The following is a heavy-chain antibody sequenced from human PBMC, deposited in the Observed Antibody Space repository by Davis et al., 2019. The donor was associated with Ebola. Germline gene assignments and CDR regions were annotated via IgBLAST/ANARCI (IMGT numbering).Heavy chain of an antibody. V-gene: IGHV4-30-4*07. D-gene: IGHD3-16*01. CDR1: GGSLSSDTSS. CDR3: ASGPTYYHYIWGTYKPYYFDF. J-gene: IGHJ4*02. Sequence: LRLSCAVSGGSLSSDTSSWSWIRHPPGKRLEWIGYIYNSGSTLYNPSLKSRVTISLDTSQKQFSLKLTSVTAADTAIYYCASGPTYYHYIWGTYKPYYFDFWGQGALVTVSS. CDR2: IYNSGST.